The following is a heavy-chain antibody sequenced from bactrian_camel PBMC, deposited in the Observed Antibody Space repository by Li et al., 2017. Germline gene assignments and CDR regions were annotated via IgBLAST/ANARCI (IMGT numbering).Heavy chain of an antibody. D-gene: IGHD2*01. CDR2: IYTGRGTT. Sequence: HVQLVESGGGSVQTGGSLRLSCTAAVSIYGSNCVAWYRQVPGKEREGVAAIYTGRGTTYYFDSPKDRFTISTDNAKNTVYLQLNSLKTEDMAMYYCAAVGGGSDAHTTVVARTPGDFAHWGQGTQVTVS. J-gene: IGHJ6*01. V-gene: IGHV3S54*01. CDR1: VSIYGSNC. CDR3: AAVGGGSDAHTTVVARTPGDFAH.